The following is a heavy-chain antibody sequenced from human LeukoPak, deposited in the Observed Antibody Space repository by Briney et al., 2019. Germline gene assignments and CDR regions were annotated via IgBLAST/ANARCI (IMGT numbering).Heavy chain of an antibody. CDR2: ILSSGST. Sequence: SETLSLTCTLSGVSIGSDNYLWSWVRQPAGKGLEWIGRILSSGSTNYNPSLRSRDTFSIDTSKNKFSLDLISVTAADTAVYYCAVRKFGYPFDMWGQGTMVTVSS. J-gene: IGHJ3*02. V-gene: IGHV4-61*02. CDR3: AVRKFGYPFDM. D-gene: IGHD3-22*01. CDR1: GVSIGSDNYL.